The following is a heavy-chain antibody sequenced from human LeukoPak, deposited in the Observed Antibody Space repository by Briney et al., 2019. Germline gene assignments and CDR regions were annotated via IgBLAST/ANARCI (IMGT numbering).Heavy chain of an antibody. CDR1: GGSISSSSYY. Sequence: PSQTLSLTCTVSGGSISSSSYYWGWIRQPPGKGLEWVGSIYYSGSTYYNPSLKSRVTISVDTSKNQFSLKLSSVTAADTAVYYCARDWAQYYYGSGRKAFDIWGQGTMVTVSS. V-gene: IGHV4-39*07. CDR3: ARDWAQYYYGSGRKAFDI. J-gene: IGHJ3*02. D-gene: IGHD3-10*01. CDR2: IYYSGST.